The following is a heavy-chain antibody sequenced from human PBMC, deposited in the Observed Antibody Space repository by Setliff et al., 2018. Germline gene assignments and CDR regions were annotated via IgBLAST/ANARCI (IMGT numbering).Heavy chain of an antibody. CDR1: GHTFNNYG. CDR3: ARGQTLRHFDWPTAFDY. V-gene: IGHV1-18*01. Sequence: GASVKVSCKASGHTFNNYGIIWVRQAPGQGPEWMGWISAYSGETNYAQIFQGRVTMTTDTPTSTAYMELRSLTSDDTAVYYCARGQTLRHFDWPTAFDYWGLGTLVTVSS. J-gene: IGHJ4*02. D-gene: IGHD3-9*01. CDR2: ISAYSGET.